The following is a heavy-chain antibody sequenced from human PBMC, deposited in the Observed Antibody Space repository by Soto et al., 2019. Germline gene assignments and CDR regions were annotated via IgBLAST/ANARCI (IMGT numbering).Heavy chain of an antibody. V-gene: IGHV4-31*03. J-gene: IGHJ1*01. Sequence: QVQLQESGPGLVKPSQTLSLTCTVSGGSVSGGVYYWNWIRQHPEKGLEWIGYIYYSGSTYYNPSPRSRVTISAATSKNQFSLKLSSVTVADTPVSYCARSSVAGAGYFQHWGQGTQVIVSS. CDR2: IYYSGST. CDR3: ARSSVAGAGYFQH. CDR1: GGSVSGGVYY. D-gene: IGHD6-19*01.